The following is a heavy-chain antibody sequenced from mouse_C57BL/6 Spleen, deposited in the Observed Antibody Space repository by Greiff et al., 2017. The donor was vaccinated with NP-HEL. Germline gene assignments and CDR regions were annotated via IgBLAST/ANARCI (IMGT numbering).Heavy chain of an antibody. Sequence: VQLQQSVAELVRPGASVKLSCTASGFNIKNTYMHWVKQRPEQGLEWIGRIDPANGNTKYDPEFQGQATITADTSSNTSYLQLSSLTSEDTAIYYGARALITTVGATNWYFDVWGTGTTVTVSS. D-gene: IGHD1-1*01. CDR2: IDPANGNT. J-gene: IGHJ1*03. CDR3: ARALITTVGATNWYFDV. V-gene: IGHV14-3*01. CDR1: GFNIKNTY.